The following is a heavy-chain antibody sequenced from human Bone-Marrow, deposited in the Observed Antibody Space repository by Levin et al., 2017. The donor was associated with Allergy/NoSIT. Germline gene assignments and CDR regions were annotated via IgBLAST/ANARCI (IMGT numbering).Heavy chain of an antibody. CDR1: GFTVGDYA. J-gene: IGHJ6*02. Sequence: PGGSLRLSCTASGFTVGDYAMSWFRQAPGKGLEWVGFIRSKAYGGTTEYAASVKGRFTISRDDSKSIAYLQMNSLKTEDTAVYYCTRDSAPDLRDFWSGYYMDSYYYYGMDVWGQGTTVTVSS. CDR2: IRSKAYGGTT. V-gene: IGHV3-49*03. D-gene: IGHD3-3*01. CDR3: TRDSAPDLRDFWSGYYMDSYYYYGMDV.